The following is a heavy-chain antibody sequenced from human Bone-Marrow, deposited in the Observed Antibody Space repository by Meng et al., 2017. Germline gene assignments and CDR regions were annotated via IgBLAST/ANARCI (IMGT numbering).Heavy chain of an antibody. CDR1: GYTFTSYA. D-gene: IGHD2-2*01. V-gene: IGHV1-3*01. Sequence: QVPLVQSGTEVKKPGASVKVSCKASGYTFTSYAIHWVRQAPGQRPEWMGWINAGNGNTEDSQKFQGRVTITRDTSASTAYMELSSLTSEDTAVYYCARVYCSSTSCQYYFDYWGQGTLVTVSS. CDR3: ARVYCSSTSCQYYFDY. J-gene: IGHJ4*02. CDR2: INAGNGNT.